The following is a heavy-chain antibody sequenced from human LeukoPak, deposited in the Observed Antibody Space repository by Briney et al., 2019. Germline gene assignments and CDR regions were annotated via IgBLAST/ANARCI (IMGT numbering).Heavy chain of an antibody. CDR2: INPNSGGT. D-gene: IGHD6-13*01. CDR1: GYTFTGYY. J-gene: IGHJ5*02. Sequence: ASVKVSCKASGYTFTGYYMHWVRQAPGQGLEWMGWINPNSGGTNYAQKFQGRVTMTRDTSINTAYMELSRLTSDDTAVYYCARGHLVGSSWLSWFDPWGQGTLVTVPS. V-gene: IGHV1-2*02. CDR3: ARGHLVGSSWLSWFDP.